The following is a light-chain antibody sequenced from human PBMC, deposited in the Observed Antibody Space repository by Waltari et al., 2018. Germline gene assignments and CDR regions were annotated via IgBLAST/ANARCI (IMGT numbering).Light chain of an antibody. CDR3: QQYDRYSSWT. CDR1: KNIRSS. V-gene: IGKV1-39*01. CDR2: AAS. Sequence: DLQMTQSPSSLSASVGDRVTISCRAIKNIRSSLSWDQHEAGIAPKLVIYAASSLQSGVPSRFSGSGSGTNFTLTITSMQAEDFATYYCQQYDRYSSWTFGQGTKVDIK. J-gene: IGKJ1*01.